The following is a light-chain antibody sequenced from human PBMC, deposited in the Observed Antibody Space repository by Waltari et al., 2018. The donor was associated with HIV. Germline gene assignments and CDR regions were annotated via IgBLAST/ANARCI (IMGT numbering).Light chain of an antibody. J-gene: IGKJ1*01. CDR1: QSLLFNANNKNY. CDR3: QQYYSVPWT. V-gene: IGKV4-1*01. Sequence: DIVMTQSPDSLAVSLGERATINCKSSQSLLFNANNKNYLAWYQQKPGQSPTLLFCWAFTREFGVPDRFTGSGSGTDFTLTITSLLSEDVALYYCQQYYSVPWTFGQGTKVEIK. CDR2: WAF.